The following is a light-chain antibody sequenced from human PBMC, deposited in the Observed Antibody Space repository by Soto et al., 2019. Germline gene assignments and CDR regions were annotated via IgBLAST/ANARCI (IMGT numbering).Light chain of an antibody. J-gene: IGLJ2*01. CDR1: SGDIGDYKY. V-gene: IGLV2-14*01. CDR3: SSYTSTNFVI. CDR2: DVS. Sequence: QSALTQPASVSGSPGQSITISCTGSSGDIGDYKYVSWYKQHPGKAPKLMIYDVSNRPSGVSNRFSVSKSGNTASLTISGLQAEDEADYYCSSYTSTNFVIFGGGTKLTVL.